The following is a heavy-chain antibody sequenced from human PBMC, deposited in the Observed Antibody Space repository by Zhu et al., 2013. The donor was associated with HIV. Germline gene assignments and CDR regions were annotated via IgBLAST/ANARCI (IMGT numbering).Heavy chain of an antibody. Sequence: QVQLVQSGAEVKKPGASVKVSCKASGYTFTGYYMHWVRQAPGQGLEWMGWINPIFGTANYAQKFQGRVTITADESTSTAYVELSSLRSEDTAVYYCTRSYDSTDYYSYWGQGTLVTVSS. D-gene: IGHD3-22*01. CDR3: TRSYDSTDYYSY. CDR1: GYTFTGYY. V-gene: IGHV1-69*01. J-gene: IGHJ4*02. CDR2: INPIFGTA.